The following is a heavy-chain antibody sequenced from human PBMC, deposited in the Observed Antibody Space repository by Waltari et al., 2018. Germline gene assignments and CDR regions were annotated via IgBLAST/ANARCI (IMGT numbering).Heavy chain of an antibody. V-gene: IGHV4-38-2*02. CDR3: ARDLYGGNAAEYFDP. Sequence: QVQLQESGPGQLKPSETLSLTCSVSGYSIRDGYFWGWIRLPPGTGLEWIGSIKHKGNTYYNPSLKSRVTLSLDTSKNQFSLTLTSVTAADTALYYCARDLYGGNAAEYFDPWGQGTLLTVSS. CDR1: GYSIRDGYF. D-gene: IGHD4-17*01. CDR2: IKHKGNT. J-gene: IGHJ4*02.